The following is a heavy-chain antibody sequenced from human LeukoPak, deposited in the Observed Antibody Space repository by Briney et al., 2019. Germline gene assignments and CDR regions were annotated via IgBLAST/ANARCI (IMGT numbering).Heavy chain of an antibody. CDR2: IYYSGST. J-gene: IGHJ4*02. D-gene: IGHD1-26*01. CDR3: ARHPTKWELRLSLDY. Sequence: PSETLSLTCTVSGGSISSSSYYWGWIRQPPGKGLEWIGSIYYSGSTYYNPSLKSRVTISIDTSNNQFSLNMNSVTAADTAVYYCARHPTKWELRLSLDYWGQGTLVTVSS. CDR1: GGSISSSSYY. V-gene: IGHV4-39*07.